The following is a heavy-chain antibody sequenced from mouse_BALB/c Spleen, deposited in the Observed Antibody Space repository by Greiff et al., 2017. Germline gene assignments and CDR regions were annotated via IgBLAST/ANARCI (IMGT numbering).Heavy chain of an antibody. D-gene: IGHD2-1*01. Sequence: EVHLVESGGGLLKPGGSLKLSCAASGFTFSSYAMSWVRQSPEKRLEWVAEISSGGSYTYYPDTVTGRFTISRDNAKNTLYLEMSSLRSEDTAMYYCARDWGNYCFDYWGQGTTLTVSS. CDR1: GFTFSSYA. CDR3: ARDWGNYCFDY. J-gene: IGHJ2*01. V-gene: IGHV5-9-4*01. CDR2: ISSGGSYT.